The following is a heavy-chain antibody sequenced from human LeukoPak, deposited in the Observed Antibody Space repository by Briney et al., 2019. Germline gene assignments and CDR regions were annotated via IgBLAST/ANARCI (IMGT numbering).Heavy chain of an antibody. V-gene: IGHV1-2*04. CDR1: GYTFTGYY. CDR2: INPNSGGT. J-gene: IGHJ6*02. D-gene: IGHD6-19*01. CDR3: ARGVAVAGLPWYYYGMDV. Sequence: ASVKVSCKASGYTFTGYYMHWVRQAAGQGREGMGWINPNSGGTNYAQKFQGWVTMTRDTSISTAYMELSRLRSDDTAVYYCARGVAVAGLPWYYYGMDVWGQGTTVTVSS.